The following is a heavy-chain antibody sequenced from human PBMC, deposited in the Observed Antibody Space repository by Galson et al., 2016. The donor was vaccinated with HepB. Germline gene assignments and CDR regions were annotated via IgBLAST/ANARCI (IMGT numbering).Heavy chain of an antibody. CDR1: GGTFNKYD. CDR3: ATSLRFFDWLFKFYFDN. CDR2: IIPTSGTT. D-gene: IGHD3-9*01. Sequence: SVKVSCKASGGTFNKYDINWVRQAPGQGPEWVGGIIPTSGTTDYAPKLQARVTITADTSTSTAYMALRSLRSEDTAVYCCATSLRFFDWLFKFYFDNWGQGTLVTVSS. V-gene: IGHV1-69*06. J-gene: IGHJ4*02.